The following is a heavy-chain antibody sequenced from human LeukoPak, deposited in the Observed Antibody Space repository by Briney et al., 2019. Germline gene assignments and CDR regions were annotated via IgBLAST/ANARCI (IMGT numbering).Heavy chain of an antibody. D-gene: IGHD5-24*01. CDR1: GLTFANAR. CDR2: IKGKPDGGTA. CDR3: STDRD. V-gene: IGHV3-15*05. Sequence: GRSLRLSCAASGLTFANARMNWVRQAPGKGLEWVGRIKGKPDGGTADYAASVMARFIISRDDSKNTVYLQMNSLREEDSGLYFCSTDRDWGQGTLSPSPQ. J-gene: IGHJ4*02.